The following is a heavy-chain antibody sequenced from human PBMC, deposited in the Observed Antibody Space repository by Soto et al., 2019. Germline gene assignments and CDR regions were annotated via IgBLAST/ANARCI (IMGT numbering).Heavy chain of an antibody. D-gene: IGHD3-10*01. CDR2: IKYNGDS. V-gene: IGHV4-59*08. CDR3: ARRGFGSLHGLVDV. CDR1: GGSITNYY. J-gene: IGHJ6*02. Sequence: QVQLQESGPGLVKPSETLSLTCTVSGGSITNYYCSWFRQPPGKGLEWIGYIKYNGDSAYNLSLRXXFXLSMDTSKTQFSLMLESVTATDTAVYYCARRGFGSLHGLVDVWGQGTTVSVSS.